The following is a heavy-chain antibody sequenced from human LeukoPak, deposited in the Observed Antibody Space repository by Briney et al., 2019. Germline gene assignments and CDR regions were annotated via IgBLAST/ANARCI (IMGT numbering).Heavy chain of an antibody. CDR2: IYYSGST. CDR3: ARSYGSGGYENWFDP. V-gene: IGHV4-39*01. J-gene: IGHJ5*02. Sequence: SETLSLTCTVSGGSISSSSYYWGWIRQPPGKGLEWIGSIYYSGSTYYNPSLKSRVTISVDTSKNQFSLKLSSVTAADTAVYYCARSYGSGGYENWFDPWGQGTLVTVSS. CDR1: GGSISSSSYY. D-gene: IGHD3-10*01.